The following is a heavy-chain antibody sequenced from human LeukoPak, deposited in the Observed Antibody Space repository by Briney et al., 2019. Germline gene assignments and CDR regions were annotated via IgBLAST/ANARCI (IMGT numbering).Heavy chain of an antibody. J-gene: IGHJ6*03. Sequence: GGSLRLSCAASGFTVSSNYMSWVRQAPGKGLEWVSAISVGGDSTYSADSVKGRFTISRDNSKNTLYLQMSSLRAHDTAVYYCARDPEGYYYMDVWGKGTTVTVSS. CDR3: ARDPEGYYYMDV. V-gene: IGHV3-23*01. CDR2: ISVGGDST. CDR1: GFTVSSNY.